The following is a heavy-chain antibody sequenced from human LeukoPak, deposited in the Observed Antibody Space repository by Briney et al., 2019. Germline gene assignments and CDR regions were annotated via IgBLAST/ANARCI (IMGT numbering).Heavy chain of an antibody. CDR2: ISSSSSYI. V-gene: IGHV3-21*01. D-gene: IGHD3-3*01. J-gene: IGHJ4*02. CDR1: GFTFSSYS. CDR3: ASSPTIFGVVTPYYFDY. Sequence: PGGSLRLSCAASGFTFSSYSMNWVRQAPGKGLEWVSSISSSSSYIYYADSVKGRFTISRNNAKNSLYLQMNSLRAEDTAVYYCASSPTIFGVVTPYYFDYWGQGTLVTVSS.